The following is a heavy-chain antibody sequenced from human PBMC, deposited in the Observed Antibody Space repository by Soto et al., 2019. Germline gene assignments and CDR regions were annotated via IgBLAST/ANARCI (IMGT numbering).Heavy chain of an antibody. CDR1: GGTFSSYT. CDR3: ARRPYYDSSGYYNWFDP. CDR2: IIPILGIA. V-gene: IGHV1-69*02. J-gene: IGHJ5*02. D-gene: IGHD3-22*01. Sequence: QVQLVQSGAEVKKPGSSVKVSCKASGGTFSSYTISWVRQAPGQGLEWMGRIIPILGIANYAQKFQGRVTITADKSTSTAYMELSSLRSEDTAVYYCARRPYYDSSGYYNWFDPWGRGTLVTVSS.